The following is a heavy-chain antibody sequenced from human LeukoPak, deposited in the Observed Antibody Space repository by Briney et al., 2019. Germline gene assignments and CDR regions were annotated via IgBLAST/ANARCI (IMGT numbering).Heavy chain of an antibody. CDR3: ARDSGQEWQWLVLSVGYFDY. V-gene: IGHV4-4*07. D-gene: IGHD6-19*01. CDR2: IYTSGST. Sequence: SETLSLTCTVSGGSISGYYWSWIRQPAGKGLEWIGRIYTSGSTNYNPSLKSRVTMSVDTSKNQFSLKLSSVTAADTAVYYCARDSGQEWQWLVLSVGYFDYWGQGTLVTVSS. J-gene: IGHJ4*02. CDR1: GGSISGYY.